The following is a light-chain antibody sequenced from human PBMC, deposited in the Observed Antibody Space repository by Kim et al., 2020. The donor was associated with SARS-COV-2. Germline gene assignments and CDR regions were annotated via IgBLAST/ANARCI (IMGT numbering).Light chain of an antibody. CDR2: YDS. CDR1: NIGSKS. J-gene: IGLJ3*02. CDR3: QVWDSSSDHPNWV. Sequence: SYELTQPPSVSVAPGKTARITCGGNNIGSKSVHWYQQKPGQAPVLVIYYDSDRHSGITERFSGSNSGNTATLTISRVEAGDEADYYCQVWDSSSDHPNWVFGGGTQLTVL. V-gene: IGLV3-21*04.